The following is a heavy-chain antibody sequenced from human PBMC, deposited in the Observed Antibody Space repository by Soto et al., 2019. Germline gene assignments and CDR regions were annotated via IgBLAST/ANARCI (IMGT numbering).Heavy chain of an antibody. J-gene: IGHJ4*02. D-gene: IGHD3-22*01. CDR3: ARGGDRYYYDSSGYPPFDY. V-gene: IGHV1-69*13. CDR2: IIPISGTA. CDR1: GGTFSSYA. Sequence: SVKVSCKASGGTFSSYAISWVRQAPGQGLEWMGGIIPISGTANYAQKFQGRVTITADEFTSTAYMELSSLRSEDTAVYYCARGGDRYYYDSSGYPPFDYWGQGTLVTVSS.